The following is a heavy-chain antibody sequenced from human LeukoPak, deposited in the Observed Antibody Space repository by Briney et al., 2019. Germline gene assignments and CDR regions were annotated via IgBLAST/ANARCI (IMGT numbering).Heavy chain of an antibody. CDR2: ISGSGGST. Sequence: PGGSLRLSCAASGFTFSSYGMSWVRQAPGKGLEWVSAISGSGGSTYYGDSVKGRFTISRDNSKNTLYLQLNSLRADDTAIYYCARGTANYCSGGSCYLAYWGQGTLVTASS. CDR3: ARGTANYCSGGSCYLAY. V-gene: IGHV3-23*01. D-gene: IGHD2-15*01. CDR1: GFTFSSYG. J-gene: IGHJ4*02.